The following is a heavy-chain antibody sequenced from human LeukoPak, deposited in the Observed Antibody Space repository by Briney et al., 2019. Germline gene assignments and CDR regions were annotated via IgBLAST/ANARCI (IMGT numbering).Heavy chain of an antibody. CDR3: TTDPLRYSNWWPNNWFDP. Sequence: GGSLRLSCAASRFTFSNAWMSWVRQAPGKGLEWVGHIKSKTDGGTTNYAAPVKGRFTISRDDSKNTLYLQMNSLKTEDTGVYYCTTDPLRYSNWWPNNWFDPWGQGTLVTVSS. J-gene: IGHJ5*02. V-gene: IGHV3-15*01. CDR1: RFTFSNAW. CDR2: IKSKTDGGTT. D-gene: IGHD3-9*01.